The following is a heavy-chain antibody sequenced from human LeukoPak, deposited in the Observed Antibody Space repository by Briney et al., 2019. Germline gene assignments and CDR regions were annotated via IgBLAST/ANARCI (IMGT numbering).Heavy chain of an antibody. J-gene: IGHJ4*02. CDR2: ISSSSSYI. D-gene: IGHD4-17*01. V-gene: IGHV3-21*01. CDR3: AREFGDYEAIDY. Sequence: GTLRLSCAASGFTFSSYSMNWVRQAPGKGLEWVSSISSSSSYIYYADSVKGRFTISRDNAKNSLYLQMNSLRAEDTAVYYCAREFGDYEAIDYWGQGTLVTVSS. CDR1: GFTFSSYS.